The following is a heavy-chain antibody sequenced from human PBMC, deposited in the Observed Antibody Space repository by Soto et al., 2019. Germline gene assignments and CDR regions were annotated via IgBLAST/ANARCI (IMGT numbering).Heavy chain of an antibody. CDR3: ARTKTNYYDSSGYYFGWNWFEP. CDR1: GYTFTSYA. V-gene: IGHV1-3*01. J-gene: IGHJ5*02. CDR2: INAGNGNT. Sequence: QVQLVQSGAEVKKPGASVKVSCKASGYTFTSYAMHWVRQAPGKRLEWMGCINAGNGNTKYSQKFQGRGTITRDTSASTGYMELSSLRSKDTAEYYCARTKTNYYDSSGYYFGWNWFEPWGQGTLVTVSS. D-gene: IGHD3-22*01.